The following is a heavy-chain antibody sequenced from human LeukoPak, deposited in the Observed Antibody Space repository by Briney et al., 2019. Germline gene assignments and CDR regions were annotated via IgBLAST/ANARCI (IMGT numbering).Heavy chain of an antibody. J-gene: IGHJ4*02. CDR2: IYSSGSN. V-gene: IGHV4-4*08. Sequence: PSETLSLTCTVSRGSISRSIRSVYWSWLRQPPRKGLEWIGYIYSSGSNHNTPSISSRVTIYLDASKNQFFLTLSSVRAEDTALYYCARIPIAYSGAYYFDYWGQGTLVSVST. D-gene: IGHD5-12*01. CDR3: ARIPIAYSGAYYFDY. CDR1: RGSISRSIRSVY.